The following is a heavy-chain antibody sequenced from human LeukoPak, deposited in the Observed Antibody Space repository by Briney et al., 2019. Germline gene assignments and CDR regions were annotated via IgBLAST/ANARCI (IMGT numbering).Heavy chain of an antibody. CDR3: AREGCSSTSCYSRAAFDI. Sequence: PGGSLRPSCAASGFTFSDYYMSWTRPAPGKGLEWVSYISSSRSYTNYADSVKCRFTISRDNAKNPLYLQMNSLRAEDTAVYYCAREGCSSTSCYSRAAFDIWGQGTMVTVSS. CDR2: ISSSRSYT. V-gene: IGHV3-11*06. CDR1: GFTFSDYY. D-gene: IGHD2-2*01. J-gene: IGHJ3*02.